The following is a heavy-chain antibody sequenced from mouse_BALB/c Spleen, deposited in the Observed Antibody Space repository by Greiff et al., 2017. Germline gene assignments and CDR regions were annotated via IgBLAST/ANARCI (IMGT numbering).Heavy chain of an antibody. D-gene: IGHD1-1*01. CDR1: GYTFTSYY. V-gene: IGHV1S81*02. CDR3: TKDYYGSSWGDGYYYAMDY. CDR2: INPSNGGT. J-gene: IGHJ4*01. Sequence: QVQLQQSGAELVKPGASVKLSCKASGYTFTSYYMYWVKQRPGQGLEWIGGINPSNGGTNFNQKFKSKATLTVDKSSSTAYMQLSSLTSEDSAVYKCTKDYYGSSWGDGYYYAMDYWGQGTSVTVSS.